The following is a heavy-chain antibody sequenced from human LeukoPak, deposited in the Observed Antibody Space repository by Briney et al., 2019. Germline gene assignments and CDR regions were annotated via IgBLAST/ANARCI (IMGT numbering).Heavy chain of an antibody. Sequence: SQTLSLTCTVSGGSITSVGNYWTWLRPHPVKGLQCIGYMYNSGATYSNPSLASRVSLSINTSRTQFSLELISMTAADTAVYYCARVASSGLYDSGSSHYSLYLDVWGKGTTVSVSS. CDR1: GGSITSVGNY. CDR3: ARVASSGLYDSGSSHYSLYLDV. V-gene: IGHV4-31*03. D-gene: IGHD3-22*01. CDR2: MYNSGAT. J-gene: IGHJ6*04.